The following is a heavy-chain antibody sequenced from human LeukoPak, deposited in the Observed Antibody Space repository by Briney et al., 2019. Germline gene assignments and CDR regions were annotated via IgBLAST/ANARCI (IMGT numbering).Heavy chain of an antibody. Sequence: GGSLRLSCAASGFTFSSYGMHWVRQAPGKGLEWVAVISYDGSNKYYADSVKGRFTICRDNSKNTLYLQMNSLRAEDTAVYYCAKVQRAVAGTPWSYYYYYYGMDVWGQGTTVTVSS. CDR3: AKVQRAVAGTPWSYYYYYYGMDV. CDR2: ISYDGSNK. CDR1: GFTFSSYG. D-gene: IGHD6-19*01. J-gene: IGHJ6*02. V-gene: IGHV3-30*18.